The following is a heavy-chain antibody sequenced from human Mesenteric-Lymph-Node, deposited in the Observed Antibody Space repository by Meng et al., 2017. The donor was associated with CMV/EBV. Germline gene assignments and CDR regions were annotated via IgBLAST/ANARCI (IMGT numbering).Heavy chain of an antibody. Sequence: QVQLQESGSGLVKRSESLSLFCTVSGDSIRSNHWNWLRHSPGKGLEWTGYIYYHGTTNYNPSLKSLVTMSLDTSKNHVSLKLSSVTAADTAVYYCARTLRILEWSYYFDHWGQGTLVTVSS. CDR2: IYYHGTT. D-gene: IGHD3-3*01. J-gene: IGHJ4*02. V-gene: IGHV4-59*01. CDR1: GDSIRSNH. CDR3: ARTLRILEWSYYFDH.